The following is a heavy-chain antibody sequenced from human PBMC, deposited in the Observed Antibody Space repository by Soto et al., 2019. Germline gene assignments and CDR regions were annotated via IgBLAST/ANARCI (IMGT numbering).Heavy chain of an antibody. CDR2: IYYTGRT. Sequence: QLQVQESGPGLVKPSETLSLTCTVSGGSISSSAYFWGWIRQPPGKGLEWIGNIYYTGRTSYNPSLKRGRTLCIDTSNNRFSLKVSAVTAADTSVYFCARIYSGYDDAGDFDIWGQGTMVTVSS. D-gene: IGHD5-12*01. J-gene: IGHJ3*02. V-gene: IGHV4-39*01. CDR3: ARIYSGYDDAGDFDI. CDR1: GGSISSSAYF.